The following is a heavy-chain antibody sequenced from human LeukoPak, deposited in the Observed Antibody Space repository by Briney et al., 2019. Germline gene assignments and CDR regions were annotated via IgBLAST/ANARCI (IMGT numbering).Heavy chain of an antibody. CDR2: IYYSGST. CDR3: ARDLSNYYGSGTLGPFDY. CDR1: GGSISSYY. J-gene: IGHJ4*02. Sequence: PSETLSLTCTVSGGSISSYYWSWLRQPPGKGLEWIGYIYYSGSTNYNPSLKSRVTISVDTSKNQFSLKLSSVTAADTAVYYCARDLSNYYGSGTLGPFDYWGQGTLVTVSS. D-gene: IGHD3-10*01. V-gene: IGHV4-59*01.